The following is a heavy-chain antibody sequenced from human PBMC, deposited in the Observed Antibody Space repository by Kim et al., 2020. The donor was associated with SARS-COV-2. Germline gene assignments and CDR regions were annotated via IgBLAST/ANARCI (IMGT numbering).Heavy chain of an antibody. CDR2: ISSNEGNT. Sequence: GGSLRLSCSAAGFTFSTYAMYWVRQAPGKGLEYVSGISSNEGNTYYADSVKGRFTISRDNSKNTLDLQMNSLRTEDTAVYYCVKGNWNDIPGLDYWGQGTLVTVSS. V-gene: IGHV3-64D*06. CDR3: VKGNWNDIPGLDY. CDR1: GFTFSTYA. J-gene: IGHJ4*02. D-gene: IGHD1-1*01.